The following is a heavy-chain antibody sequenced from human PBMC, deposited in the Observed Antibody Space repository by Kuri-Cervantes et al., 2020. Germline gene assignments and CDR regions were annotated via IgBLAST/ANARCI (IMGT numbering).Heavy chain of an antibody. V-gene: IGHV4-34*01. D-gene: IGHD3-22*01. CDR1: GGSLSGNY. J-gene: IGHJ3*02. Sequence: SETLSLTCAVYGGSLSGNYWSWIRQPPGKGPEWIGEINHSGSTNYNPSLKSRVTISVDTSKNQFSLRLSSVTAADTAVYYCARPRRSSGSAFDIWGQGTMVTVSS. CDR3: ARPRRSSGSAFDI. CDR2: INHSGST.